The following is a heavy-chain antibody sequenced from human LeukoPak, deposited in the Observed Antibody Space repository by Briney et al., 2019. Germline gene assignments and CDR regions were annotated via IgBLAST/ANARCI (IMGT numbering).Heavy chain of an antibody. J-gene: IGHJ4*02. CDR3: ARSYYYDSSGYCFDY. D-gene: IGHD3-22*01. CDR2: ISSNGGST. V-gene: IGHV3-64*01. Sequence: GGSLRLSCAASGFTFSSYAMHWVRQAPGKGLEYVSAISSNGGSTYYANSVKGGFTISRDNSKNTLYLQMGSLRAEDMAVYYCARSYYYDSSGYCFDYWGQGTLVTVSS. CDR1: GFTFSSYA.